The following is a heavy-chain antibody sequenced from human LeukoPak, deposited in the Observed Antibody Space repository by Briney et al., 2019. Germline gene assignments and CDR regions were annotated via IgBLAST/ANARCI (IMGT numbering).Heavy chain of an antibody. Sequence: ASVKVSCKASGYTFTSYAMNWVRQAPGQGLEWMGWINTNTGNPTYAQGFTGRFVFSLDTSVSTAYLQISSLKAEDTAVYYCARERAAAGTYYYYYMDVWGKGTTVTVSS. V-gene: IGHV7-4-1*02. CDR2: INTNTGNP. CDR1: GYTFTSYA. D-gene: IGHD6-13*01. CDR3: ARERAAAGTYYYYYMDV. J-gene: IGHJ6*03.